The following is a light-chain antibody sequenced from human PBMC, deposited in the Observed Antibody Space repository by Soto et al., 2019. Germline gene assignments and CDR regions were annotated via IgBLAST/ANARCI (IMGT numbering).Light chain of an antibody. CDR1: QIVSTN. CDR3: HQFNNWPPLT. V-gene: IGKV3-15*01. CDR2: SAS. Sequence: EVVMTQSPATLSLSPGERATLSCRASQIVSTNLAWYQQKPGQAPRLLIYSASTRATGIPARFSGSGSGTEFTLTISSLQSEDSAVYYCHQFNNWPPLTFGGGTKVEIK. J-gene: IGKJ4*01.